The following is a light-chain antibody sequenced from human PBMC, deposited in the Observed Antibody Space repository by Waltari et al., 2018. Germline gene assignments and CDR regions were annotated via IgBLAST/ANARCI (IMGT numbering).Light chain of an antibody. CDR3: QRYNNWPPYT. CDR2: GAS. V-gene: IGKV3-15*01. Sequence: EIVMTQSAATPTVSQGESATLTCRASQCVSSSLAWYQQKPGQAPRLLIYGASTRATGIPARFSGSGSGTEFTLTISSLQSEDFAVYYCQRYNNWPPYTFGQGTKLEIK. CDR1: QCVSSS. J-gene: IGKJ2*01.